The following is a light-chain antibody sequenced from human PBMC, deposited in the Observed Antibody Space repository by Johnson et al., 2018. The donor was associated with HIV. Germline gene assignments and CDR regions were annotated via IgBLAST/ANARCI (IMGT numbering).Light chain of an antibody. CDR3: GTGDSSLSAGGANYV. J-gene: IGLJ1*01. V-gene: IGLV1-51*01. CDR1: SSNIGNNY. Sequence: QSVLTQPPSVSAAPGQKVTISCSGTSSNIGNNYVSWYQQFPGTAPKLVIYDNNNRPSGIPDRFSGSTSGTSATLGITGLQNGDEPDYYCGTGDSSLSAGGANYVFGTGTKVTVL. CDR2: DNN.